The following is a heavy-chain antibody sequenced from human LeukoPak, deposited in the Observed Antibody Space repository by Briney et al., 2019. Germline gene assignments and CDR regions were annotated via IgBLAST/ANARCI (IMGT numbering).Heavy chain of an antibody. CDR2: ISWDGGST. CDR1: GFTFDDYT. D-gene: IGHD1-26*01. V-gene: IGHV3-43*01. CDR3: ARGLGGSYFDY. J-gene: IGHJ4*02. Sequence: PGGSLRLSCAASGFTFDDYTMHWVRQAPGKGLEWVSLISWDGGSTYYADSVRGRFTISRDNRKNSLYLQMNSLRTEDTALYYCARGLGGSYFDYWGQGTLVTVSS.